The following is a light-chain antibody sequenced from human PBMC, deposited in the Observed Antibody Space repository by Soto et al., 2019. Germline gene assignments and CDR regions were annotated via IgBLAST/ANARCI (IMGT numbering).Light chain of an antibody. Sequence: QSALTQPASVSGSPGQSITISCTGTSSDVGGYNYVSWYQQHPGKAPKLMIYDVSNRPSWVSNRFSGSKSGNTASLTISGLQAEDEADYYCSSYTSSSFVVFGGGTKLTVL. CDR2: DVS. J-gene: IGLJ2*01. CDR1: SSDVGGYNY. CDR3: SSYTSSSFVV. V-gene: IGLV2-14*01.